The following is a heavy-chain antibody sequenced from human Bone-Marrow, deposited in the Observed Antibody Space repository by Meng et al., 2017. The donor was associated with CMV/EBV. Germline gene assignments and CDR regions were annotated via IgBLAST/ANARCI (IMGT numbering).Heavy chain of an antibody. Sequence: GESLKISCGSSGFTFSSYAMHWVRQAAGKGLEWVAVISYDGSNKYYADSVKGRFTISRDNSKNTLYLQMNSLRAEDTAVYYCARSRRWLQLPLDYCGQGTLVTVSS. CDR3: ARSRRWLQLPLDY. CDR1: GFTFSSYA. J-gene: IGHJ4*02. V-gene: IGHV3-30*04. D-gene: IGHD5-24*01. CDR2: ISYDGSNK.